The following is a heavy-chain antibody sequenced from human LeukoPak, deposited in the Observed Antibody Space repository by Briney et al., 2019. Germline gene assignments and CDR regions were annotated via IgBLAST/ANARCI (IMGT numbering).Heavy chain of an antibody. CDR3: AKPFSSGMGAFDI. D-gene: IGHD1-26*01. CDR2: ISGSGGST. CDR1: GITFSSYA. Sequence: PGGSLRLSCAASGITFSSYAMSWVRRAPGKGLEWVSAISGSGGSTYYADSVKGRFTISRDNSKNTLYLQMNSLRAEDTAVYYCAKPFSSGMGAFDIWGQGTMVTVSS. V-gene: IGHV3-23*01. J-gene: IGHJ3*02.